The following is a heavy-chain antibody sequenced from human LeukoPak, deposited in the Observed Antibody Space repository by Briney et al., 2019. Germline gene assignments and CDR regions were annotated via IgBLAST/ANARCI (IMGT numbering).Heavy chain of an antibody. CDR3: ARAKAAREDY. D-gene: IGHD1-26*01. V-gene: IGHV4-59*01. J-gene: IGHJ4*02. CDR1: GGSISSYY. CDR2: IYYSGST. Sequence: SETLSLTCIVSGGSISSYYWSWIRQPPGKGLEWIGYIYYSGSTNYNPSLKSRVTISVDTSKNQFSLKLSSVTAADTAVYYCARAKAAREDYWGQGTLVTVSS.